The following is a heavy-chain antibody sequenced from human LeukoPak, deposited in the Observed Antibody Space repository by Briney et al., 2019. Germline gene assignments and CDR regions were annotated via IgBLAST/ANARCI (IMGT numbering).Heavy chain of an antibody. V-gene: IGHV3-73*01. CDR3: TRHALRYFDY. Sequence: TGGPLKLSCAASGFTFSGSAMHWVRQASGKGLEWVGRIRSKANSYATAYAASVKGRFTISRDDSKNTAYLQMNSLKTEDTAVYYCTRHALRYFDYWGQGTLVTVSS. J-gene: IGHJ4*02. CDR1: GFTFSGSA. CDR2: IRSKANSYAT. D-gene: IGHD3-9*01.